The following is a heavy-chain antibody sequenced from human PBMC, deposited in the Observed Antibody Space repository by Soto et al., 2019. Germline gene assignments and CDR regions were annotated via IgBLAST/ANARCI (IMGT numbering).Heavy chain of an antibody. CDR3: ARREVVVPAAIDAFDI. D-gene: IGHD2-2*02. Sequence: PGESLKISCKGSGYSFTSYWIGWVRQMPGKGLEWMGIIYPGDSDTRYSPSFQGQVTISADKSISTAYLQWSSLKASDTAMYYCARREVVVPAAIDAFDIWGQGTMVTVSS. CDR2: IYPGDSDT. J-gene: IGHJ3*02. V-gene: IGHV5-51*01. CDR1: GYSFTSYW.